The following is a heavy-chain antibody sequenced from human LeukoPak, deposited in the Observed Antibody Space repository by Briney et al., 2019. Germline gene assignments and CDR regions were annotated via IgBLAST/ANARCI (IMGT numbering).Heavy chain of an antibody. D-gene: IGHD3-16*01. CDR1: GFTISSNY. CDR3: AREPHAEGGFDY. CDR2: IYSGGST. V-gene: IGHV3-66*01. J-gene: IGHJ4*02. Sequence: TGGSLRLSCAASGFTISSNYMSWVRQAPGKGLEWVSVIYSGGSTYYADSVKGRFTISRDNSKNTLYLQMNSLRAEDTAVYYCAREPHAEGGFDYWGQGTLVTVSS.